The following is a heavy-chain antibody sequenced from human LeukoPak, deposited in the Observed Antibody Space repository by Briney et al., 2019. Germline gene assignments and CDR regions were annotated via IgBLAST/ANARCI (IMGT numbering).Heavy chain of an antibody. CDR2: ISSNGGST. D-gene: IGHD5-24*01. J-gene: IGHJ3*02. Sequence: GGSLRLSCAASGFTFSSYAMHWVRQAPGKGLEYVSAISSNGGSTYYANSVKGRFTISRDNSKNTLYLQMGSLRAEDMAVYYCARGRWLRLRNAFDIWGQGTMVTVSS. V-gene: IGHV3-64*01. CDR3: ARGRWLRLRNAFDI. CDR1: GFTFSSYA.